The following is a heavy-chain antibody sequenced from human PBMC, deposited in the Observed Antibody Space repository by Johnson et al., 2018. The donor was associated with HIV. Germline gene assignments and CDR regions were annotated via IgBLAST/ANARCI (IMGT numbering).Heavy chain of an antibody. CDR1: GFTFSSYA. D-gene: IGHD5-18*01. Sequence: VQLVESGGGVVQPGGSLRLSCAASGFTFSSYAMSWVRQAPGKGLEWVSAISGSGGSTYYADSVKGRFTVSRDNSKNTLYLQINSLRPEDTAVYYCARLPSGYSRDDLDIWGQGTMVTVSS. J-gene: IGHJ3*02. CDR3: ARLPSGYSRDDLDI. CDR2: ISGSGGST. V-gene: IGHV3-23*04.